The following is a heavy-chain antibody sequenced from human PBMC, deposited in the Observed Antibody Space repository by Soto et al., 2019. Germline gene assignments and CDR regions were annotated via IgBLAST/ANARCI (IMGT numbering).Heavy chain of an antibody. CDR2: ISGSGGST. CDR1: GFTFSSYA. J-gene: IGHJ6*02. D-gene: IGHD6-6*01. Sequence: GGSLRLSCAASGFTFSSYAMSWVRQAPGKGLEWVSAISGSGGSTYYADSVKGRFTISRDNSKNTLYLQMNSLRAEDTAVYYCAKAKSIAARRYYYYGMTSGAKGPRSPSP. CDR3: AKAKSIAARRYYYYGMTS. V-gene: IGHV3-23*01.